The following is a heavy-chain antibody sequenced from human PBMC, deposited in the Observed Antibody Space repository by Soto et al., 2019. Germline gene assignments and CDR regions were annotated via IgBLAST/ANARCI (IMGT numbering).Heavy chain of an antibody. CDR2: IIPILGTA. CDR1: GGTFSSYA. Sequence: QVQLVQSGAEVKKPGSSVKVSCKASGGTFSSYAISWVRQAPGQGLEWMGGIIPILGTANYAQKFQGRVTITADKSTSTAYMELSSLRSEDTAVYYCARERPLVGATIRDWFDPWGQGTLVTVSS. V-gene: IGHV1-69*06. CDR3: ARERPLVGATIRDWFDP. J-gene: IGHJ5*02. D-gene: IGHD1-26*01.